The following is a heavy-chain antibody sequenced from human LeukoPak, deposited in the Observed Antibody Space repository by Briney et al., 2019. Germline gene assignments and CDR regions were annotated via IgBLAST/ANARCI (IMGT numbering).Heavy chain of an antibody. Sequence: GSLRLSCAASGFTFSNYAMNWLRQAPGKGLEWVSYISYDSENIYYADSVKGRFTISRDNAKNSLYLQMNSLRAEDTALYHCARGGYYDSSGYPYDYWGQGTLVTVSS. J-gene: IGHJ4*02. CDR1: GFTFSNYA. CDR2: ISYDSENI. CDR3: ARGGYYDSSGYPYDY. V-gene: IGHV3-48*04. D-gene: IGHD3-22*01.